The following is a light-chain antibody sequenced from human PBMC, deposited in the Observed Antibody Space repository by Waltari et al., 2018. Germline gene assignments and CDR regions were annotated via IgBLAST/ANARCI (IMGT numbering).Light chain of an antibody. Sequence: QSVLTQPPSVSGAPGQRVTISCTGSSPNIAAAYTVHLYQQFPRTAPKLLIYGNSNRPSGVPDRFSGSKSGTSASLAITGLQAEDEGDYYCQSYDRSRSVVFGGGTQLTVL. CDR2: GNS. CDR3: QSYDRSRSVV. CDR1: SPNIAAAYT. J-gene: IGLJ2*01. V-gene: IGLV1-40*01.